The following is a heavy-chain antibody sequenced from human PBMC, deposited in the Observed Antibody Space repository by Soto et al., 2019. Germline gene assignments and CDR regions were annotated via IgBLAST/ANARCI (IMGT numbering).Heavy chain of an antibody. D-gene: IGHD1-26*01. CDR2: ISTGGGAI. J-gene: IGHJ5*02. V-gene: IGHV3-48*03. CDR3: ARDIGGGNWFDP. Sequence: EVQLVESGGGLVQPGGSLRLSCEASGFSFSSYEMNWVRQAPGKGLEWVSYISTGGGAIHYADSVKGRFTVSRDNAKSSLYLQTNSLRAEDTALYYCARDIGGGNWFDPWGQGTLVTVSS. CDR1: GFSFSSYE.